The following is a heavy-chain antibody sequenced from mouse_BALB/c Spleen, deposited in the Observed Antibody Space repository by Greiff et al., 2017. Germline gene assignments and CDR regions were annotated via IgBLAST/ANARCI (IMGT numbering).Heavy chain of an antibody. J-gene: IGHJ4*01. Sequence: EVMLVESGGGLVKPGGSLKLSCAASGFTFSSYAMSWVRQTPEKRLEWVASISSGGSTYYPDSVKGRFTISRDNARNILYLQMSSLRSEDTAMYYCAREDYYGRGDYWGQGTSVTVSS. CDR3: AREDYYGRGDY. D-gene: IGHD1-1*01. CDR1: GFTFSSYA. V-gene: IGHV5-6-5*01. CDR2: ISSGGST.